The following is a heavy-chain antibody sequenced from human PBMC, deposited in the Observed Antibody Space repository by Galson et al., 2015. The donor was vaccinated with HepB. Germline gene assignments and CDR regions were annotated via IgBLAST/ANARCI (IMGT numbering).Heavy chain of an antibody. CDR3: ARHRSVRSSSWEAFDY. CDR2: ISYDGSNK. Sequence: SLRLSCAASGFTFSSYAMHWVRQAPGKGLEWVAVISYDGSNKYYADSVKGRFTISRDNSKSTLYLQMNSLRAEDTAVYYCARHRSVRSSSWEAFDYWGQGTLVTVSS. J-gene: IGHJ4*02. D-gene: IGHD6-13*01. V-gene: IGHV3-30*04. CDR1: GFTFSSYA.